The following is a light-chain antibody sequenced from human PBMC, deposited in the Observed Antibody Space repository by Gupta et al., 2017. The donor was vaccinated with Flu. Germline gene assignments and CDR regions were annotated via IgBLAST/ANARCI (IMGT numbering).Light chain of an antibody. CDR1: NIGSEN. Sequence: SHDLTQPLSVSVALGPTATITCGGHNIGSENVHWYQQRPGQAPVLVIFMDDKRPSGIPERFSGSNSGNAATLTISAAQAWDEADYYCQVWDNNVVFGGGTKLTVL. CDR2: MDD. J-gene: IGLJ2*01. V-gene: IGLV3-9*01. CDR3: QVWDNNVV.